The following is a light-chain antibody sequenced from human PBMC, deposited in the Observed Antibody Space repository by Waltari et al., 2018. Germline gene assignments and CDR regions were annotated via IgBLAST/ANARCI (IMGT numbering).Light chain of an antibody. CDR2: KGS. V-gene: IGKV1-5*03. J-gene: IGKJ1*01. CDR1: QSLSNW. Sequence: DIQMTQSPSTLSASVGDRVTITCRASQSLSNWLAWYQQKPGKAPKVLIYKGSTLESGFPSRFSGSGSGTEFTRTISSLQPDDFATYYCQQYRNLWTFGQGTKVEIK. CDR3: QQYRNLWT.